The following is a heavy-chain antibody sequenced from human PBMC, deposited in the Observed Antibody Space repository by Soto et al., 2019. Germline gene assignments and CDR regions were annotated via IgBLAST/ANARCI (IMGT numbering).Heavy chain of an antibody. V-gene: IGHV4-4*07. J-gene: IGHJ6*02. Sequence: SETLSLTCSVSGVSITSYYWSWIRQSAGGGLEWMGRINTDGLSTYSPSFKSRLTMSLDTSKNQVSLRLISVTAADTAVYFCARVPVAVAATEDYYGLDVWGQGTTVTVS. CDR3: ARVPVAVAATEDYYGLDV. CDR1: GVSITSYY. D-gene: IGHD2-15*01. CDR2: INTDGLS.